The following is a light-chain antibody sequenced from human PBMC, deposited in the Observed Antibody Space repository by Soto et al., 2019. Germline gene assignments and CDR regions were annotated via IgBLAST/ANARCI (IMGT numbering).Light chain of an antibody. J-gene: IGKJ1*01. CDR2: MAS. CDR3: QHYSGYST. Sequence: DIQMTQSPSTLSASVGDRVTITCRASQSISVWLAWYQQKPGKAPKLLIYMASTLESGVPSRFSGSGSGTEFPLTISSLQPDDFATYYCQHYSGYSTFGQGTKVEIK. V-gene: IGKV1-5*03. CDR1: QSISVW.